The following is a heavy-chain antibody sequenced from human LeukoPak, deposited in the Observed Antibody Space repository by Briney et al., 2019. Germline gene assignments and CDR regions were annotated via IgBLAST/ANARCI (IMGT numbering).Heavy chain of an antibody. D-gene: IGHD5-24*01. CDR1: GYTFTGCY. J-gene: IGHJ5*02. Sequence: ASVKVSCKASGYTFTGCYMHWVRQAPGQGLEWMGWINPNSGGTNYAQKFQGRVTMTRDTSISTAYMELSRLRSDDTAVYYCAREALVGDGYNQNPNWFDPWGQGTLVTVSS. V-gene: IGHV1-2*02. CDR2: INPNSGGT. CDR3: AREALVGDGYNQNPNWFDP.